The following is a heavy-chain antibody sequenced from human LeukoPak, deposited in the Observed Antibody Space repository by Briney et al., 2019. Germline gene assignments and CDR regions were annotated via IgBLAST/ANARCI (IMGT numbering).Heavy chain of an antibody. V-gene: IGHV4-34*01. CDR1: GGSFSGYY. Sequence: KPSETLSLTCAVYGGSFSGYYWSWIRQPPGKGLEWIGEINHSGSTNYNPSLKSRVTISVDTSKNQFSLKLSSVTAADTAVYYCARGRRPYYYDSSGYYPSFDYWGQGTLVTVSS. D-gene: IGHD3-22*01. J-gene: IGHJ4*02. CDR2: INHSGST. CDR3: ARGRRPYYYDSSGYYPSFDY.